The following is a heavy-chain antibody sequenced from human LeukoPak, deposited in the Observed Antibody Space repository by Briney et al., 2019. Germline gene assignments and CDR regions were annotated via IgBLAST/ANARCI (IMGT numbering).Heavy chain of an antibody. V-gene: IGHV3-48*03. J-gene: IGHJ4*02. CDR2: ISTTDRTI. Sequence: PGGSLRLSCAASGFTFSTFEMNWVRQAPGKGLEWISYISTTDRTIYYTDSVQGRFTISRDNAKNSLYLQMNSLRAEDTAVYYCARVDSGFNHFDYWGQGTMVTVSS. D-gene: IGHD1-14*01. CDR1: GFTFSTFE. CDR3: ARVDSGFNHFDY.